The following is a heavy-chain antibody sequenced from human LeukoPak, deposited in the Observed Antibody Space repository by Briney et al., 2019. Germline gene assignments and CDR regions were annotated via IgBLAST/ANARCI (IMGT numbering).Heavy chain of an antibody. J-gene: IGHJ4*02. D-gene: IGHD3-22*01. CDR1: GFTFSSYS. V-gene: IGHV3-48*01. Sequence: GSLRLSCAASGFTFSSYSMIWVRQAPGKGLEWVSYISSSSSTIYYADSVKGRFTISRDNAKNSLYLQMNSLRAEDTAVYYCARGRHRYSYVTGGYPPYWGQGTLVTVSS. CDR3: ARGRHRYSYVTGGYPPY. CDR2: ISSSSSTI.